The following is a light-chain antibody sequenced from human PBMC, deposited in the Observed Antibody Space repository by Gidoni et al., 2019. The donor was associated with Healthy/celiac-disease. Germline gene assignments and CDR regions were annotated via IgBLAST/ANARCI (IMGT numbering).Light chain of an antibody. CDR2: GAS. J-gene: IGKJ1*01. V-gene: IGKV3-15*01. CDR1: QSVGSN. CDR3: QQYNDWPRT. Sequence: EMMMTQSPATLSVSPGERVTLSCRASQSVGSNLAWYQQKPGQAPRLLIYGASTRATGIPARFSGSGSGTEFTLTISSLQSEDFAVYYCQQYNDWPRTFGQGTKVEIK.